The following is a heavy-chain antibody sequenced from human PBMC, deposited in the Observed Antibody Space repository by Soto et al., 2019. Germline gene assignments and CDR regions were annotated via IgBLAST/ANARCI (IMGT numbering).Heavy chain of an antibody. CDR2: ISSSSSYI. J-gene: IGHJ4*02. V-gene: IGHV3-21*01. Sequence: EVQLVESGGGLVKPGGSLRLSCAASGFTFSSYSMNWVRQAPGKGLEWVSSISSSSSYIYYADSVKGRFTXSRDNAKXXXXXXXXXXXXXXTXVYYCAKEAGELSTRSFDYWGQGTLVTVSS. CDR1: GFTFSSYS. CDR3: AKEAGELSTRSFDY. D-gene: IGHD3-16*02.